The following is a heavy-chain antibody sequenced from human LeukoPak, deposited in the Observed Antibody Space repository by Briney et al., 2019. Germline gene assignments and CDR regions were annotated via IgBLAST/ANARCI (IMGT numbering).Heavy chain of an antibody. CDR2: VCPDGTRE. J-gene: IGHJ5*02. CDR1: GFIFSRYA. V-gene: IGHV3-33*01. CDR3: ARGVAENGNPIYFDP. Sequence: PGTSLRLSCAASGFIFSRYAMHWFRQAPGTGLEWVAVVCPDGTREYYTDSVKGRVTISRDNSKNTLYLQMNSLRAEDTAVYSCARGVAENGNPIYFDPWGRGTLVTVSS. D-gene: IGHD6-13*01.